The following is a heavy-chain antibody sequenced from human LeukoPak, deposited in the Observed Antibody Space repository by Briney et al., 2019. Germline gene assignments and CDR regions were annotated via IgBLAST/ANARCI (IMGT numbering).Heavy chain of an antibody. CDR1: GVSISSGDYY. CDR2: TYYSGST. CDR3: ARPYYYDSRIDP. V-gene: IGHV4-30-4*01. J-gene: IGHJ5*02. D-gene: IGHD3-22*01. Sequence: SETLSLTCTVSGVSISSGDYYWSWVRQPPGKGLEWIGYTYYSGSTYYNPSLKSRVTISVDTSKNQFSLKLSSVTAADTAVYYCARPYYYDSRIDPWGQGTRVTVSS.